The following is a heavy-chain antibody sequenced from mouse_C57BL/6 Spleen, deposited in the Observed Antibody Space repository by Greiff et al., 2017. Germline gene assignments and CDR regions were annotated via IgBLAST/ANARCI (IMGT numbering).Heavy chain of an antibody. Sequence: QVQLKQPGAELVRPGSSVKLSCKASGYTFTSYWMDWVKQRPGQGLEWIGNIYPSDSETHYNQKFKDKATLTVDKSSSTAYMQLSSLTSEDSAVYYCARSTGSGYFDYWGQGTTLTVSS. CDR1: GYTFTSYW. J-gene: IGHJ2*01. D-gene: IGHD3-2*02. V-gene: IGHV1-61*01. CDR3: ARSTGSGYFDY. CDR2: IYPSDSET.